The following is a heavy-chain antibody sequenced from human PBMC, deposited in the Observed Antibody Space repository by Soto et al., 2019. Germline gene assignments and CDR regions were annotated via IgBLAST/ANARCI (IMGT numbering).Heavy chain of an antibody. J-gene: IGHJ3*02. V-gene: IGHV3-53*04. D-gene: IGHD4-17*01. CDR1: GFTVSSNY. CDR3: ARTDSGDFDAFDI. Sequence: EVQLVESGGGLVQPGGSLRLSCAASGFTVSSNYMSWVRQAPGKGLEWVSVIYSGGSTYYADSVQGRLTISRHNSKNTLYLQMNSLRAEDTAVYYCARTDSGDFDAFDIWGQGTMVTVSS. CDR2: IYSGGST.